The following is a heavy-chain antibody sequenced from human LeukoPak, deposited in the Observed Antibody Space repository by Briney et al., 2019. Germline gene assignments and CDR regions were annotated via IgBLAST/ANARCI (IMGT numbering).Heavy chain of an antibody. Sequence: GGSLRLSCTASGFTFSNYAMHWVRQAPGKGLEWVAVISYDGFKEYYADSVKGRFTISRDNSKDTVSLEMNRLSSADTAVYYCARDEVSGDYIFNFDVWGQGTLVTVPS. V-gene: IGHV3-30-3*01. D-gene: IGHD4-11*01. J-gene: IGHJ4*02. CDR3: ARDEVSGDYIFNFDV. CDR2: ISYDGFKE. CDR1: GFTFSNYA.